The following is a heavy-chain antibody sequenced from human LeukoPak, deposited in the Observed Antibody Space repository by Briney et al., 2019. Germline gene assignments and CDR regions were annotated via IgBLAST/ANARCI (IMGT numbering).Heavy chain of an antibody. J-gene: IGHJ4*02. CDR2: INHSGST. D-gene: IGHD3-3*01. CDR1: GGSFSGYY. Sequence: SETLSLTCAVYGGSFSGYYWSWIRQPPGKGLEWTGEINHSGSTNYNPSLKSRVTISVDTSKNQFSLKLSSVTAADTAVYYCARGRSVRFLEWLFFDYWGQGTLVTVSS. CDR3: ARGRSVRFLEWLFFDY. V-gene: IGHV4-34*01.